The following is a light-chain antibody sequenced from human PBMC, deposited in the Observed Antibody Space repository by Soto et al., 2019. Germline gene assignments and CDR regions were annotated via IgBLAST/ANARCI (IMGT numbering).Light chain of an antibody. Sequence: EIVLTQSPATLSLSPGERATLSRRASQSVSSYLAWYQQKPGQAPRLLIYDASNRATGIPARFSGSGSGTDFPLPISSLEPEDFAVYYCQQRSNWPSFGGGTKVEIK. CDR2: DAS. CDR1: QSVSSY. CDR3: QQRSNWPS. V-gene: IGKV3-11*01. J-gene: IGKJ4*01.